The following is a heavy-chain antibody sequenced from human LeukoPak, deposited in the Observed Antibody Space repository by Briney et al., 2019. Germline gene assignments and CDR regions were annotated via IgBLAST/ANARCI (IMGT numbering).Heavy chain of an antibody. J-gene: IGHJ4*02. CDR2: IYSGGST. CDR3: ARVIPTRARIVATILYYFDY. CDR1: GFTFSSYE. Sequence: GGSLRLSCAASGFTFSSYEMNWVRQAPGKGLEWVSLIYSGGSTYYSDSVKGRFTISRDNSKNTLYLQMNSLRAEDTAVYYCARVIPTRARIVATILYYFDYWGQGTLVTVSS. V-gene: IGHV3-66*01. D-gene: IGHD5-12*01.